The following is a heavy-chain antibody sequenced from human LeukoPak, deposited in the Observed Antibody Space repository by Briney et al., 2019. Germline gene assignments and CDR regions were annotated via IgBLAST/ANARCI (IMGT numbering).Heavy chain of an antibody. D-gene: IGHD3-16*01. Sequence: SETLSLTCTVSGGSISSYYWSWIRQPPGKGLEWIGYIYCSGSTNYNPSLKSRVTISVDTSKNQFSLKLSSVTAADTAVYYCAREGLRLGELTEGVWSFDIWGQGTMVTVSS. CDR2: IYCSGST. CDR3: AREGLRLGELTEGVWSFDI. V-gene: IGHV4-59*01. J-gene: IGHJ3*02. CDR1: GGSISSYY.